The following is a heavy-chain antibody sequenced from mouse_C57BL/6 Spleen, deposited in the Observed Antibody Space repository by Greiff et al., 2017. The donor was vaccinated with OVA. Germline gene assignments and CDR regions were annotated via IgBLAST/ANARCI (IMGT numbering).Heavy chain of an antibody. CDR2: IRLKSDNYAT. V-gene: IGHV6-3*01. Sequence: EVQGVESGGGLVQPGGSMKLSCVASGFTFSNYWMNWVRQSPEKGLEWVAQIRLKSDNYATHYAESVKGRFTISRDDSKSSVYLQMNNLRAEDTGIYYCTVYYGNYGGFYWGQGTTLTVSS. J-gene: IGHJ2*01. CDR3: TVYYGNYGGFY. D-gene: IGHD2-1*01. CDR1: GFTFSNYW.